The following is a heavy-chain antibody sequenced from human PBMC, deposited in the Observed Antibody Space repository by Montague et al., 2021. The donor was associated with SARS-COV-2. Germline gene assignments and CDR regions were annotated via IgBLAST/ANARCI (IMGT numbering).Heavy chain of an antibody. D-gene: IGHD2-2*01. Sequence: SETLSLTCTVSGGSISSSSYYWGWIRQPPGKGLEWFGEVSQSGTTIYNPSVQSSVTISEDTSKNQFYLRLNSVTAADTAVYYCARGRRPVVVPGAGPAGRAFDIWGPGTKVTVSS. CDR2: VSQSGTT. CDR3: ARGRRPVVVPGAGPAGRAFDI. J-gene: IGHJ3*02. V-gene: IGHV4-39*07. CDR1: GGSISSSSYY.